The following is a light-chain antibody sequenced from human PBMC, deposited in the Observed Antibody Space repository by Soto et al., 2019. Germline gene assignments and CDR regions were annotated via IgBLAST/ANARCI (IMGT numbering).Light chain of an antibody. Sequence: DIQMTQSPSTLSASVGDRVTITCRASQSISSWLAWYQQKPGKAPKLLIYDASSLESGVPSRFSGSGSGTECTLTISSRQPDDVATYYGQQYNSYPWTGGQGTKVEIK. V-gene: IGKV1-5*01. CDR2: DAS. CDR1: QSISSW. CDR3: QQYNSYPWT. J-gene: IGKJ1*01.